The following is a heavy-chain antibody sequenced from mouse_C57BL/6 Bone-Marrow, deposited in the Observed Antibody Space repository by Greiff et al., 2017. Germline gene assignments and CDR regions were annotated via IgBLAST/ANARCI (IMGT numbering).Heavy chain of an antibody. CDR1: GFTFSSYT. CDR2: ISGGGGNT. CDR3: ASHALIYYYGSYAMDY. D-gene: IGHD1-1*01. J-gene: IGHJ4*01. V-gene: IGHV5-9*01. Sequence: EVKLVESGGGLVKPGGSLKLSCAASGFTFSSYTMSWVRQTPEKRLEWFATISGGGGNTYYPDSVKGRFTISRDNAKNTLYLQMSSLRSEDTALYYCASHALIYYYGSYAMDYWGQGTSVTVSS.